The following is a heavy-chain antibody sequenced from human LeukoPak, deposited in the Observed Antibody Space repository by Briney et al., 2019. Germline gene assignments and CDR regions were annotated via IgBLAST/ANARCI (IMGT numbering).Heavy chain of an antibody. Sequence: GASVKVSCKASGYTFTGYYMHWVRQAPGQGLEWMGWINPNSGGTNYAQKFQGRVTMTRDTSISTAYMELGRLRSDDTAVYYCARQGAGYDILTGYYPSYYFDYWGQGTLVTVSS. V-gene: IGHV1-2*02. J-gene: IGHJ4*02. D-gene: IGHD3-9*01. CDR3: ARQGAGYDILTGYYPSYYFDY. CDR1: GYTFTGYY. CDR2: INPNSGGT.